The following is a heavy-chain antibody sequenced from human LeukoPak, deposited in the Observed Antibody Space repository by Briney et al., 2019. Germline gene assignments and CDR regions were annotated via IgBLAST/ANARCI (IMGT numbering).Heavy chain of an antibody. J-gene: IGHJ4*02. Sequence: GGSLRLSCAASGFTFSNYAMSWVRQAPGKGLGWVSAISGSGDNTYYADSVKGRFTISRDNSKNTLYLQMNSLRAEDTAVYYCARGYCDSTSCRLYFDYWGQGTLVTVSS. CDR2: ISGSGDNT. CDR3: ARGYCDSTSCRLYFDY. V-gene: IGHV3-23*01. CDR1: GFTFSNYA. D-gene: IGHD2-2*01.